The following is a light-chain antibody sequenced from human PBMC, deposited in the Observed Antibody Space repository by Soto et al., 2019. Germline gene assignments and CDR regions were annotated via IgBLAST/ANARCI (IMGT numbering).Light chain of an antibody. J-gene: IGLJ1*01. Sequence: VLTQPPSASGSPGQSVTISCTGTSSDVGGYNYVSWYQQHPGKAPKLMIYEVSERPSGVPDRFSGSKSSNTASLTVSGLQAEDEADYYCSSYAGSNNFVFGTGTKATVL. CDR3: SSYAGSNNFV. CDR1: SSDVGGYNY. V-gene: IGLV2-8*01. CDR2: EVS.